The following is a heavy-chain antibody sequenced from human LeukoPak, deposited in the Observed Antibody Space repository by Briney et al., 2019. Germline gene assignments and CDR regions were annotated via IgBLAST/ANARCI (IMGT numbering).Heavy chain of an antibody. CDR1: GFTFSSYA. D-gene: IGHD6-13*01. J-gene: IGHJ4*02. CDR2: ISYDGSNK. CDR3: AKVGSRSTEQQLLDY. Sequence: PGGSLRLSCAASGFTFSSYAMHWVRQAPGKGLEWVAVISYDGSNKYYADSVKGRFTISRDNSKNTLYLQMNSLRAEDTAVYYCAKVGSRSTEQQLLDYWGQGTLVTVSS. V-gene: IGHV3-30-3*01.